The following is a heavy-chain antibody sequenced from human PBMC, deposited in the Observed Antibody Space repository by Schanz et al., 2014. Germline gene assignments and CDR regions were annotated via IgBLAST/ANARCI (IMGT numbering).Heavy chain of an antibody. CDR1: GFTFSSYW. CDR2: IKQDGSER. V-gene: IGHV3-7*01. J-gene: IGHJ3*01. D-gene: IGHD2-8*02. Sequence: EVQLVESGGGLVQPGGSLRLSCAASGFTFSSYWMSWVRQAPGKGLEWVANIKQDGSERYYVDSVKGRFTISRDNAKNSLYLQMNSLRAEDTAVYYCAREPLGCTGSGCQTYDAFDVWGQGTLVTVSS. CDR3: AREPLGCTGSGCQTYDAFDV.